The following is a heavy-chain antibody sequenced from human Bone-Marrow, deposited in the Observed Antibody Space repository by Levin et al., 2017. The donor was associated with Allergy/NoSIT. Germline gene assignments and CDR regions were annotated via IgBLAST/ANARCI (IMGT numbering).Heavy chain of an antibody. CDR3: ARDRGSGWSN. V-gene: IGHV4-59*01. J-gene: IGHJ4*02. D-gene: IGHD6-19*01. CDR2: IYYSGST. Sequence: SQTLSLTCTVSGGSISSYYWSWIRQPPGKGLEWIGYIYYSGSTNYNPSLKSRVTISVDTSKNQFSLKLSSVTAADTAVYYCARDRGSGWSNWGQGALVTVSS. CDR1: GGSISSYY.